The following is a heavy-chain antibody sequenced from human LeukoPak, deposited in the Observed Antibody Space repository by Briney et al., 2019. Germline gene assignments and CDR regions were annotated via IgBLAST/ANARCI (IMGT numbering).Heavy chain of an antibody. V-gene: IGHV4-39*01. J-gene: IGHJ4*02. CDR2: IYYIGST. Sequence: SETLSLTCIVSGASISSSGYYWVWLRQPPGKGLEWIGSIYYIGSTYYNPSLKSRATISVDTSKNQFSLKLSSVTAADTAVYYCARRPYSDSSGFYPNWGQGTLVTVSS. D-gene: IGHD3-22*01. CDR1: GASISSSGYY. CDR3: ARRPYSDSSGFYPN.